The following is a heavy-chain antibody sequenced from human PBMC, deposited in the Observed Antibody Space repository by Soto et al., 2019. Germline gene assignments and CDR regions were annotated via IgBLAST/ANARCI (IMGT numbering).Heavy chain of an antibody. CDR3: ARQGIRITTNMEIASDY. V-gene: IGHV1-18*01. J-gene: IGHJ4*02. D-gene: IGHD1-20*01. CDR1: GYTFTSYG. CDR2: ISAYNGNT. Sequence: ASVKVSCKASGYTFTSYGISWVRQAPGQGLEWMGWISAYNGNTNYAQKLQGRVTMTTDTSTSTAYMELRSLRSDDTAVYYCARQGIRITTNMEIASDYWGQGTLVTVSS.